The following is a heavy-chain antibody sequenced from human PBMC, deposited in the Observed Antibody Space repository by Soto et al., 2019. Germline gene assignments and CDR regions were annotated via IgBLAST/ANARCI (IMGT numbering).Heavy chain of an antibody. CDR2: ITSSDVTM. Sequence: EVQLVESGGGLVQPGGSLRLSCAASGFTFSTHSMNWVRQAPGKGLEWISYITSSDVTMYSDTVKGRVTISRDDTKNCMYLQMNSLRGEDAAVYFCVGEVGFQLIYWGQGTLVTVSS. J-gene: IGHJ4*02. D-gene: IGHD3-16*01. V-gene: IGHV3-48*01. CDR1: GFTFSTHS. CDR3: VGEVGFQLIY.